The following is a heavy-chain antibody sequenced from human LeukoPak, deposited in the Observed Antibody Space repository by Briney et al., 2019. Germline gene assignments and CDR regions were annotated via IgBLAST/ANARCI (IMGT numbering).Heavy chain of an antibody. CDR2: IDPTDSYT. V-gene: IGHV5-10-1*01. Sequence: GESLRISCKGSGYSFTNYWITWVRQIPGKGLEWTGRIDPTDSYTNYSPSFQGHVTISADKSISTAYLRWSSLKASDTAMYYCARRYCSSTSCNPYFFDYWGQGTLVTVSS. CDR3: ARRYCSSTSCNPYFFDY. J-gene: IGHJ4*02. CDR1: GYSFTNYW. D-gene: IGHD2-2*01.